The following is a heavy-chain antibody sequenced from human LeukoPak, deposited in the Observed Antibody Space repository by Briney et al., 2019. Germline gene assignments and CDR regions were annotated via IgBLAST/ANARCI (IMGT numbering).Heavy chain of an antibody. J-gene: IGHJ4*02. Sequence: PGGSLRLSRAASGFTFSSYAMHWVRQAPGKGLEWVAVISYDGSNKYYADSVKGRFTISRDNSKNTLYLQMNSLRAEDTAVYYCARVLDTAMENHYYHYPFDYWGQGTLVTVSS. CDR2: ISYDGSNK. CDR1: GFTFSSYA. D-gene: IGHD5-18*01. V-gene: IGHV3-30-3*01. CDR3: ARVLDTAMENHYYHYPFDY.